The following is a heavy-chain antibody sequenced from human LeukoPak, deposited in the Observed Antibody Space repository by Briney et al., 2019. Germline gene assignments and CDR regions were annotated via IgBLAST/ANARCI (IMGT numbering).Heavy chain of an antibody. CDR3: ARLTGGLQIAAAGREAFDI. Sequence: TASETLSLTCTVSGGSISSYYWSWIRQPAGKGLEWIGRIYTSGSTNYNPSLKSRVTMSVDTSKRQLYLKLSSVTAADTAVYYCARLTGGLQIAAAGREAFDIWGQGTMVTVSS. CDR2: IYTSGST. D-gene: IGHD6-13*01. V-gene: IGHV4-4*07. J-gene: IGHJ3*02. CDR1: GGSISSYY.